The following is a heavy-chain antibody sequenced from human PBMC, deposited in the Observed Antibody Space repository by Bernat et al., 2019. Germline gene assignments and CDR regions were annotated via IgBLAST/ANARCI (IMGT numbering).Heavy chain of an antibody. CDR1: EFTFSDYF. D-gene: IGHD6-19*01. CDR3: ARGQSRTSGWFDY. Sequence: QVQLVASGGGLVKPGGSLRLSCEASEFTFSDYFMSWIRQAPGKGLEWVSYISSSGSSIYCTDSVKGRFTISRDNTKNSLFLQMTSLRTEDTAIYYCARGQSRTSGWFDYWGQGTLVTVSS. J-gene: IGHJ4*02. CDR2: ISSSGSSI. V-gene: IGHV3-11*01.